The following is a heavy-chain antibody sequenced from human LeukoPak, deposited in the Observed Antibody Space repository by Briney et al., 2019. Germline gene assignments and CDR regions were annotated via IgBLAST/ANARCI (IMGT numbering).Heavy chain of an antibody. CDR2: IYHSGST. J-gene: IGHJ4*02. CDR1: GGSISSGDYY. D-gene: IGHD3-9*01. Sequence: SETLSLTCTVSGGSISSGDYYWSWIRQPPGKGLEWIGYIYHSGSTYYNPSLKSRVTISVDRSRNQFSLKLSSVTAADTAVYYCARVPYYDILTGRGGYFDYWGQGTLVTVSS. CDR3: ARVPYYDILTGRGGYFDY. V-gene: IGHV4-30-2*01.